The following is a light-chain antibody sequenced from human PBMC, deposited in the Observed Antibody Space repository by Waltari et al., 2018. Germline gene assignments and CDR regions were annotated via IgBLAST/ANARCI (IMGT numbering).Light chain of an antibody. CDR2: ENK. V-gene: IGLV1-51*02. CDR1: SSNIGNNY. CDR3: GTWDSSLSAVV. Sequence: QSVLTQPPSVSAAPGQKVTISCSGSSSNIGNNYVTWYQHPPGTAPELLIYENKKRPSGIPDRFSGSKSGTSATLGITGLQTGDEADYYCGTWDSSLSAVVFGGGTKLTVL. J-gene: IGLJ2*01.